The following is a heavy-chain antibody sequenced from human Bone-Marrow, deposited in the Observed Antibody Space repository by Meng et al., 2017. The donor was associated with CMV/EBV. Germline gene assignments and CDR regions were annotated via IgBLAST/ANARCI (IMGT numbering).Heavy chain of an antibody. D-gene: IGHD3-22*01. V-gene: IGHV3-15*01. J-gene: IGHJ6*02. Sequence: GESLKXSCAASGFIFSNAWMSWVRQAPGKGLEWVGRIKSKSDGGTTDYAAPVEGRFTISRDDSKNTLYLQMNSLKIEDTAVYYCTTHYSDSSGYRSGMDVWGQGTTVTVSS. CDR3: TTHYSDSSGYRSGMDV. CDR1: GFIFSNAW. CDR2: IKSKSDGGTT.